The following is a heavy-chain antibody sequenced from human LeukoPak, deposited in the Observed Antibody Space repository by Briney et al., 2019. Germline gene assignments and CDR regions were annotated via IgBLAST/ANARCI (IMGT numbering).Heavy chain of an antibody. D-gene: IGHD3-22*01. CDR1: GYTFTGYY. Sequence: ASVTVSCKASGYTFTGYYMHWVRQAPGQGLEWKGWINPNSGGTNYAQKFQGRVTMTRDTSISTAYMELSRLRSDDTAVYYCARILYYDSSGYHDYWGQGTLVTVSS. V-gene: IGHV1-2*02. CDR3: ARILYYDSSGYHDY. CDR2: INPNSGGT. J-gene: IGHJ4*02.